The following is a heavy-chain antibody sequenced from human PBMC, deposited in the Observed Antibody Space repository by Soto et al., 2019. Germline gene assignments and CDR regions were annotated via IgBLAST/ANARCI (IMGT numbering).Heavy chain of an antibody. V-gene: IGHV3-23*01. D-gene: IGHD1-1*01. CDR3: AKFGMATTKRSPPYYIDY. Sequence: EVQVLESGGGLVQPGGSLRLSCAASGFTFSSYAMSWVRQAPGKGLEWVSSISGSGGGTYYADSVKGRFTFSRDNSKNTLDLQMNSLRAEDTAVYYCAKFGMATTKRSPPYYIDYWVQGALVTVSS. J-gene: IGHJ4*02. CDR1: GFTFSSYA. CDR2: ISGSGGGT.